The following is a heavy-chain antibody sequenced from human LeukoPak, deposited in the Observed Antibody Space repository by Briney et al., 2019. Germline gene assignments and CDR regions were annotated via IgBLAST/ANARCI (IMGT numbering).Heavy chain of an antibody. CDR3: ARVEYCSGDCYSGWDH. D-gene: IGHD2-21*02. CDR2: AIPIFDIA. J-gene: IGHJ4*02. V-gene: IGHV1-69*02. Sequence: VASVKVSCKASGGTFSSYTITWVRQAPGQGLEWMGMAIPIFDIATYAQKFQGRVTTTADKSTSTSYMELSSLRSEDTAVYYCARVEYCSGDCYSGWDHWAQGPLVTVSS. CDR1: GGTFSSYT.